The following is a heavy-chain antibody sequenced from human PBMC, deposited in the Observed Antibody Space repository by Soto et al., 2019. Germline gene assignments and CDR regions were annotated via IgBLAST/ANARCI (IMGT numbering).Heavy chain of an antibody. CDR1: GFTFSSYG. Sequence: GGSLRLSCAASGFTFSSYGMHWVRQAPGKGLEWVAVIWYDGSNKYYADSVKGRFTISRDNSKNTLYLQMNSLRAEDTAVYYCARDWLVRGVIKNYYYYYYGMDVWGQGTTVTVS. CDR3: ARDWLVRGVIKNYYYYYYGMDV. J-gene: IGHJ6*02. CDR2: IWYDGSNK. V-gene: IGHV3-33*01. D-gene: IGHD3-10*01.